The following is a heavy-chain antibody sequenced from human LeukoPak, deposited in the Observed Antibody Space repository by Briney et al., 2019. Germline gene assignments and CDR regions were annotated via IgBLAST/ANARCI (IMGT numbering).Heavy chain of an antibody. CDR1: GYTFTGYY. CDR2: INPNSGGT. Sequence: ASVKVSCKASGYTFTGYYKHWLRQAPGQGLEWLGWINPNSGGTNYAQKFQGRVTMTRDTSISTAYMELSRLRSEDTAVYYCARGYYYDRSDPDAIDIWGQGTMVTVSS. CDR3: ARGYYYDRSDPDAIDI. V-gene: IGHV1-2*02. J-gene: IGHJ3*02. D-gene: IGHD3-22*01.